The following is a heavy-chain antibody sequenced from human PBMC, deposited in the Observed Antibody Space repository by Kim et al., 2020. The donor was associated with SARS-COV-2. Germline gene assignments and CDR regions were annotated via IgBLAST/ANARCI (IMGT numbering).Heavy chain of an antibody. J-gene: IGHJ4*02. CDR3: VRRAANSWYDY. Sequence: GGSLRLSCAASVLNVHSDYMNWVRQAPGKGLEWVSGIFKSNSTYYADFVKGRFTISRDNSKNTVYLQMNSLRAEDTAVYSCVRRAANSWYDYWGQGTLVTVSS. V-gene: IGHV3-53*01. CDR2: IFKSNST. CDR1: VLNVHSDY. D-gene: IGHD6-13*01.